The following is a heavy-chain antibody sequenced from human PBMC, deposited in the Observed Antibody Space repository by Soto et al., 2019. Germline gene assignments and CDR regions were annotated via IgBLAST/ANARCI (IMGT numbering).Heavy chain of an antibody. CDR2: YHPANDQT. V-gene: IGHV1-24*01. Sequence: VKVSCKVTGYRLRELKLHWVGQAPGKGLQWLAGYHPANDQTLSAQTVKGSITVTEYTSAVTASMDLRGLTFDDSAVYYCATGYQFSAVPTPISFHFWCQGTLVTVSS. CDR1: GYRLRELK. D-gene: IGHD2-2*01. CDR3: ATGYQFSAVPTPISFHF. J-gene: IGHJ4*02.